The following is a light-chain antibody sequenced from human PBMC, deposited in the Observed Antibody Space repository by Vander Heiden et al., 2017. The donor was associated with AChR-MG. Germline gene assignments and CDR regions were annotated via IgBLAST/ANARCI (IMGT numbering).Light chain of an antibody. CDR2: DVS. J-gene: IGLJ3*02. CDR3: SSYAGSDKRV. Sequence: QSALTQPPAASGSPGQSVTVSCTGTSSDVGGYSFVSWYQQHPGEAPKLLIYDVSKRPSGVPDRFSGSKSGNTASLTVSGLQPEDEADYYCSSYAGSDKRVFGGGTKLTVL. V-gene: IGLV2-8*01. CDR1: SSDVGGYSF.